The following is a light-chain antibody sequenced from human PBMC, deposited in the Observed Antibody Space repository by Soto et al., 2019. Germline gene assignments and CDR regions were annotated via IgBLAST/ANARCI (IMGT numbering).Light chain of an antibody. Sequence: DIVLTQSPDSLAVSLGERATINCKSSQSILYSSHNKNYLAWYQQKPGQPPKLLIYWASTRESGVPDRFSGSESGTDFTLTISSLQAEDVAVYYCQQYFTTSYTFGQGTKLEIK. CDR1: QSILYSSHNKNY. CDR3: QQYFTTSYT. J-gene: IGKJ2*01. V-gene: IGKV4-1*01. CDR2: WAS.